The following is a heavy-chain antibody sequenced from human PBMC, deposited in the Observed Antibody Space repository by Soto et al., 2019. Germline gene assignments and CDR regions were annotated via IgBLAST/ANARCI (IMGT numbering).Heavy chain of an antibody. D-gene: IGHD5-18*01. CDR2: IRSKANSYAT. J-gene: IGHJ6*02. CDR1: GFTFSSYG. CDR3: TSPTAMVSGYYYGMDV. Sequence: GGSLRLSCAASGFTFSSYGMHWVRQASGKGLEWVGRIRSKANSYATAYAASVKGRFTISRDDSKNTAYLQMNSLKTEDTAVYYCTSPTAMVSGYYYGMDVWGPGTTVTVSS. V-gene: IGHV3-73*01.